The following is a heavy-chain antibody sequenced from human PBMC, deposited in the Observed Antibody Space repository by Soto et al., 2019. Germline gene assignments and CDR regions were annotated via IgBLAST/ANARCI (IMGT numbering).Heavy chain of an antibody. Sequence: QVQLVQSGAEVKKPGSSVKVSCKASGGTFSSYTISWVRQAPGQGLEWMGRIIPILGIANYAQKFQGRVTITADKSTRTVYMELSSLRSEDTAVYYCARGGYYDILPGLPPPTTYYYYGMDVWGQGTTVTVSS. D-gene: IGHD3-9*01. CDR3: ARGGYYDILPGLPPPTTYYYYGMDV. V-gene: IGHV1-69*02. J-gene: IGHJ6*02. CDR2: IIPILGIA. CDR1: GGTFSSYT.